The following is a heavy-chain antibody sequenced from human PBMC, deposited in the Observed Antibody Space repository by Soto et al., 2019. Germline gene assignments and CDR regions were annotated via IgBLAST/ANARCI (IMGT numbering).Heavy chain of an antibody. J-gene: IGHJ4*02. V-gene: IGHV3-11*01. CDR1: GFTFSDYY. CDR2: ISSGGSVI. Sequence: QVQLVESGGGLVKPGGSLRLSGVASGFTFSDYYMSWFRQAPGKVLEWVSYISSGGSVIYSADSMKGRFTISRDNAKNSLYLQVNSLRAEDTAVYYCAREPGDDHMITGGFDYCGQGTLVTVSS. CDR3: AREPGDDHMITGGFDY. D-gene: IGHD3-16*01.